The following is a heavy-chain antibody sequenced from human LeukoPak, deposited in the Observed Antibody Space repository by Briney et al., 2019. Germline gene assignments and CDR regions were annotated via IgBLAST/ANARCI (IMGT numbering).Heavy chain of an antibody. CDR2: FDPEDGET. Sequence: ASVKVSCKGYGYILTELSMHWVRQAPGKGLEWMGGFDPEDGETIYAQKFQGSFTMTEDTSTDTAYMELSSLRSEDTAVYYCATHSSVYYYVNPLWQHWGQGTLVTVSS. D-gene: IGHD3-22*01. CDR3: ATHSSVYYYVNPLWQH. V-gene: IGHV1-24*01. J-gene: IGHJ1*01. CDR1: GYILTELS.